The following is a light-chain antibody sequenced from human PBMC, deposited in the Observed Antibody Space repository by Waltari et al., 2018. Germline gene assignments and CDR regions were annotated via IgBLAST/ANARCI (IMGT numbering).Light chain of an antibody. CDR2: GAS. CDR1: QSVGTY. CDR3: QKYERLPAT. J-gene: IGKJ1*01. V-gene: IGKV3-20*01. Sequence: EIVLTQSPGTLSLSPGERATLSCRASQSVGTYLASYQQTPGQAPRPLIYGASNRSAGIPDRFSGSGSGTDFSLTISRLEPEDFAVYYCQKYERLPATFGQGTKVEIK.